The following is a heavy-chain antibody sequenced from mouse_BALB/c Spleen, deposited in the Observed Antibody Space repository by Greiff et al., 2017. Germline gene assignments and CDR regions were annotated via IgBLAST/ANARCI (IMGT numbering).Heavy chain of an antibody. Sequence: EVKLMESGGGLVKPGGSLKLSCAASGFTFSSYAMSWVRQTPEKRLEWVASISSGGSTYYPDSVKGRFTISRDNARNILYLQMSSLRSEDTAMYYCARYYGSSSAMDYWGQGTSVTVSS. J-gene: IGHJ4*01. CDR2: ISSGGST. CDR1: GFTFSSYA. V-gene: IGHV5-6-5*01. CDR3: ARYYGSSSAMDY. D-gene: IGHD1-1*01.